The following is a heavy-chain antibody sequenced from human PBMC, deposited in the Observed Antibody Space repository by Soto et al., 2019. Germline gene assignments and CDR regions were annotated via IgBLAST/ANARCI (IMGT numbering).Heavy chain of an antibody. CDR2: IYHSGST. D-gene: IGHD2-21*02. V-gene: IGHV4-4*02. Sequence: SETLSLTCAVSGGSISSSNWWSWVRQPPGKGLEWIGEIYHSGSTNYNPSLKSRVTISVDKSKNQFSLKLSSVTAADTAVYYCARTHIVVVTAIAAFDIWGQGTMVTVSS. J-gene: IGHJ3*02. CDR3: ARTHIVVVTAIAAFDI. CDR1: GGSISSSNW.